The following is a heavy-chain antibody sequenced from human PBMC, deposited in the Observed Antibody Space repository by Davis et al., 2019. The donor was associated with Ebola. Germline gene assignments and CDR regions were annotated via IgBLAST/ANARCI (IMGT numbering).Heavy chain of an antibody. V-gene: IGHV3-48*02. CDR3: ARDRYGDYLFDS. D-gene: IGHD4-17*01. Sequence: PGGSLRLSCAASGFTFTTYSMNWVRQAPGKGLEWVSYISSSGTTIYYADSVKGRFTISRDNAKNSLYLQMNSLGDDDTAVYYCARDRYGDYLFDSWGQGTRVTVSS. CDR2: ISSSGTTI. CDR1: GFTFTTYS. J-gene: IGHJ4*02.